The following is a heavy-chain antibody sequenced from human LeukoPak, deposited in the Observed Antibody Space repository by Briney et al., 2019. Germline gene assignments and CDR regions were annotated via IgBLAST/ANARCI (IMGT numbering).Heavy chain of an antibody. V-gene: IGHV5-51*01. CDR3: ARPVVPAATPPGGDAFDI. CDR2: IYPGDSDT. CDR1: GYSFTSYW. D-gene: IGHD2-2*01. Sequence: GESLKISCKGSGYSFTSYWIGWVRQMPGKGLEGMGIIYPGDSDTRYSPSFQGQVTISADKSISTAYLQWSSLKASDTAMYYCARPVVPAATPPGGDAFDIWGQGTMVTVSS. J-gene: IGHJ3*02.